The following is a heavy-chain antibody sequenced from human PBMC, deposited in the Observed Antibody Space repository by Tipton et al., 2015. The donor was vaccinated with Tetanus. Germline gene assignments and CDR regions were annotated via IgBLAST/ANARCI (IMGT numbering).Heavy chain of an antibody. CDR1: GYSFSGYW. Sequence: QLVQSGAEVKKAGESLKISCKGSGYSFSGYWIGWVRQMPGKGLEWMAIIYPDGFEPRYSPPFQGHVTISVDKSINTAYLQWDSLKASDTAIYYCARYPDFWSGYYFDLWGQGTLVNVSS. V-gene: IGHV5-51*01. J-gene: IGHJ4*02. D-gene: IGHD3-3*01. CDR3: ARYPDFWSGYYFDL. CDR2: IYPDGFEP.